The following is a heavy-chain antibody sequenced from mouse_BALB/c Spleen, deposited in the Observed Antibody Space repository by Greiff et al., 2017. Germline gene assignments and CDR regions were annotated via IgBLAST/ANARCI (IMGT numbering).Heavy chain of an antibody. J-gene: IGHJ4*01. D-gene: IGHD1-2*01. V-gene: IGHV5-6-5*01. CDR2: ISSGGST. CDR1: GFTFSDYY. CDR3: ARVTTATRGYAMDY. Sequence: EVHLVESGGGLVKPGGSLKLSCAASGFTFSDYYMYWVRQTPEKRLEWVASISSGGSTYYPDSVKGRFTISRDNARNILYLQMSSLRSEDTAMYYCARVTTATRGYAMDYWGQGTSVTVSS.